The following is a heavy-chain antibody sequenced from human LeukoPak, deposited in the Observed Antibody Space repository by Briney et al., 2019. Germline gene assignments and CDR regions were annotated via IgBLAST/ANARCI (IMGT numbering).Heavy chain of an antibody. V-gene: IGHV3-7*01. J-gene: IGHJ4*02. CDR1: GFTFSRYW. Sequence: PGGSLGLSCVASGFTFSRYWVSWVRQAPGKGLEWVASIKDDGSVKNYVDPVEGRFTISRDNAKNSLSLQMNSLRVEDTAVYYCAREAWWGQGTLVSVSP. CDR2: IKDDGSVK. CDR3: AREAW.